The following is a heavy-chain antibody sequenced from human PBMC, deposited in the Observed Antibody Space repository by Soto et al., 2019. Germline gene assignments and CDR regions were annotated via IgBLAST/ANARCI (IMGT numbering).Heavy chain of an antibody. V-gene: IGHV3-7*05. J-gene: IGHJ4*02. D-gene: IGHD3-16*02. CDR3: ARGGYDYVWGSYRYFPTEFDY. CDR2: IKQDGSEK. CDR1: GFTFSSYW. Sequence: EVQLVESGGGLVQPGGSLRLSCAASGFTFSSYWMSWVRRAPGKGLEWVANIKQDGSEKYYVDSVKGRFTISRDNAKNSLYLQMNSLRAEDTAVYYCARGGYDYVWGSYRYFPTEFDYWGQGTLVTVSS.